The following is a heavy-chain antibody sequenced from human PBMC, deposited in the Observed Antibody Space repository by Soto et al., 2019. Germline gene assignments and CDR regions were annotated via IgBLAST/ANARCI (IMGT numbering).Heavy chain of an antibody. CDR3: GRGGLCSQDVCYSRGGEIDH. V-gene: IGHV1-69*01. Sequence: QVHLVQTGTEVKKPGSSVRVSCQASGGTFRDYGVSWVRQAPGQGLEWIGGILPILGTTNYAQKFRDRVTITADGSTCTVYLDLIRLTSEDTAVYYCGRGGLCSQDVCYSRGGEIDHWAQGTLVTVSS. CDR1: GGTFRDYG. D-gene: IGHD2-15*01. CDR2: ILPILGTT. J-gene: IGHJ4*02.